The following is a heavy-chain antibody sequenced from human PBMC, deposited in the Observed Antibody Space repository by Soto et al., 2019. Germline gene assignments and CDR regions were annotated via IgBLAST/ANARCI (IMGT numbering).Heavy chain of an antibody. Sequence: PSETLSLTCTVSGGSISSYYWSWIRQPPGKGLEWIGYIYYSGSTNYNPSLKSRVTISVDTSKNQFSLKLSSVTAADTAVYYCARDRGTYSGYRLYYFDYWGQGTLVTVSS. D-gene: IGHD5-12*01. CDR2: IYYSGST. CDR3: ARDRGTYSGYRLYYFDY. V-gene: IGHV4-59*01. J-gene: IGHJ4*02. CDR1: GGSISSYY.